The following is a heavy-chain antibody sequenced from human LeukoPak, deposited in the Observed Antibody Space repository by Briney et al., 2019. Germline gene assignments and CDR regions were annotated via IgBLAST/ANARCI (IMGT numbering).Heavy chain of an antibody. D-gene: IGHD6-6*01. V-gene: IGHV3-23*01. CDR3: AKTHASSVFLFDY. CDR1: GSTFSSYG. CDR2: ISGSGDTT. Sequence: GGSLRLSCAASGSTFSSYGMSWVRPAPGKGLEWVSGISGSGDTTYYADSVKGRFTISRDNSKNTLYLQMNSLRAEDTAVYFCAKTHASSVFLFDYWGQGTLVTVSS. J-gene: IGHJ4*02.